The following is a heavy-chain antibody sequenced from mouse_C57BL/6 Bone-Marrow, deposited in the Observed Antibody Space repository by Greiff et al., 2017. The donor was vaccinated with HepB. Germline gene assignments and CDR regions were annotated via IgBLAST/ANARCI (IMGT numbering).Heavy chain of an antibody. J-gene: IGHJ4*01. Sequence: VQLQESGAELVRPGTSVKMSCKASGYTFTNYWIGWAKQRPGHGLEWIGDIYPGGGYTNYNEKFKGKATLTADKASSTAYMQFSSLTSEDSAIYYCAINYYGSSYPYYYAIDYWGQGTSVTVSS. D-gene: IGHD1-1*01. CDR1: GYTFTNYW. CDR2: IYPGGGYT. CDR3: AINYYGSSYPYYYAIDY. V-gene: IGHV1-63*01.